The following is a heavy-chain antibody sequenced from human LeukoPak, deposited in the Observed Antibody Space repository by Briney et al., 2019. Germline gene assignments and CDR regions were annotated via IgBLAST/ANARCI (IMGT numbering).Heavy chain of an antibody. CDR1: GFTFSSYG. V-gene: IGHV3-30*18. CDR3: AKARGNDYGDRYYFDF. Sequence: PGGSLRLSCAAPGFTFSSYGIHWVRQAPGKGLEWVAFISYDGSNKYYVDSMEGRFTISRDNSKNTLYLQMNSLRAEDTAVYYCAKARGNDYGDRYYFDFWGHGTLVTVSS. D-gene: IGHD4-17*01. J-gene: IGHJ4*01. CDR2: ISYDGSNK.